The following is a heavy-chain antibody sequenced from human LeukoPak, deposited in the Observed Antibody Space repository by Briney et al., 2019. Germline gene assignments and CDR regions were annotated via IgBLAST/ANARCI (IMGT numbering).Heavy chain of an antibody. V-gene: IGHV4-39*07. CDR2: IYYSGST. CDR3: ARDATKSSGIYF. J-gene: IGHJ4*02. Sequence: SETLSLTCTVSGGSISSSSYYWGWIRQPPGKGLEWIGSIYYSGSTYYNPSLKSRVTISVDTSKNQFSLKLSSVTAADTAVYYCARDATKSSGIYFWGQGTLVTVSS. D-gene: IGHD3-10*01. CDR1: GGSISSSSYY.